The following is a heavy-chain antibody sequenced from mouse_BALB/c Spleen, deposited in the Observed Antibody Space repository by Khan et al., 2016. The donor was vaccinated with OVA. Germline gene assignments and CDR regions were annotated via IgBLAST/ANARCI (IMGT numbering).Heavy chain of an antibody. V-gene: IGHV3-2*02. CDR3: ARKNYYGYAMDY. Sequence: EVQLAESGPGLVKPSQSLSLTCTVTGYSITSGYAWNWIRQFPGNKLEWMGYISYSGSTSYNPSLRSRISITRDTSKNQFFLQLNSVTTEDTATYYCARKNYYGYAMDYWGQGTSVTVSS. J-gene: IGHJ4*01. CDR2: ISYSGST. CDR1: GYSITSGYA. D-gene: IGHD1-1*01.